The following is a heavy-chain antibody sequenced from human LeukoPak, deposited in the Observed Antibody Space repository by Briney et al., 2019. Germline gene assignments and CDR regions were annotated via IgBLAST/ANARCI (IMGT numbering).Heavy chain of an antibody. CDR3: ASTDYDILTGRKYYYYGMDV. Sequence: GASVKVSCKASGYTFTSYDINWVRQATGQGVEWMGWMNPNSGNTGYAQKFQGRVTMTRNTSISTAYMELSSLRSEDTAVYYCASTDYDILTGRKYYYYGMDVWGQGTTVTVSS. J-gene: IGHJ6*02. CDR1: GYTFTSYD. V-gene: IGHV1-8*01. D-gene: IGHD3-9*01. CDR2: MNPNSGNT.